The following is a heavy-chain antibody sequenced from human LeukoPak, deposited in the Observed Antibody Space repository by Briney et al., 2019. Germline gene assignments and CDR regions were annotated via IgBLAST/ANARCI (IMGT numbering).Heavy chain of an antibody. CDR3: ARGGTYYNEAFDI. CDR2: ISSGSSTI. Sequence: PGGSLRLSCAASGFTFSTYSMYWVRQAPGKGLEWVSYISSGSSTIYYADSVKGRFTISRGNAKNSLYLQMNSLRAEDTAVYYCARGGTYYNEAFDIWGQGTMVTVSS. V-gene: IGHV3-48*01. J-gene: IGHJ3*02. CDR1: GFTFSTYS. D-gene: IGHD1-26*01.